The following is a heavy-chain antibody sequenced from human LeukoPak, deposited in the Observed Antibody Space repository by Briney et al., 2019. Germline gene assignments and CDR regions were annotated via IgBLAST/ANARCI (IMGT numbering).Heavy chain of an antibody. J-gene: IGHJ4*02. CDR2: INPNSGGT. Sequence: GASVKVSCKASGYTFTDYALHWVRQAPGQGLEWMGWINPNSGGTNYAQKFQGRVTMTSDTSINTAYMELSRLMSDDTAVYYCAADGYNSRRFFDYWGQGTLVTVSS. CDR3: AADGYNSRRFFDY. CDR1: GYTFTDYA. D-gene: IGHD5-24*01. V-gene: IGHV1-2*02.